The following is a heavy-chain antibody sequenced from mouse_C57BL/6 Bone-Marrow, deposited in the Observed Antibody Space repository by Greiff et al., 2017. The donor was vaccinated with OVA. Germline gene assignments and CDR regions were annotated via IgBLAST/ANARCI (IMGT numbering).Heavy chain of an antibody. J-gene: IGHJ3*01. D-gene: IGHD2-5*01. Sequence: QVQLQQSGAELARPGASVKLSCKASGYTFTSYGISWVKQRTGQGLEWIGEIYPRSGNTYYNEKFKGKATLTADKSSSTAYMELRSLTSEDSAVYFCAKGSNYPLSDWGQGTLVTVSA. V-gene: IGHV1-81*01. CDR1: GYTFTSYG. CDR3: AKGSNYPLSD. CDR2: IYPRSGNT.